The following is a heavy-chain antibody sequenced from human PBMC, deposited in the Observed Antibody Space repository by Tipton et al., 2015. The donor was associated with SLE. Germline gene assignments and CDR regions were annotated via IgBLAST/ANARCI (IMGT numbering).Heavy chain of an antibody. D-gene: IGHD3-3*01. V-gene: IGHV4-61*02. CDR1: GGSISSGSYY. CDR3: ARGVAIFGVVIAPDGMDV. CDR2: IYTSGST. Sequence: TLSLTCTVSGGSISSGSYYWSWIRQPAGKGLEWIGRIYTSGSTNYNPSPKSRVTISVDTSKNQFSLKLSSVTAADTAVYYCARGVAIFGVVIAPDGMDVWGQGTTVTVSS. J-gene: IGHJ6*02.